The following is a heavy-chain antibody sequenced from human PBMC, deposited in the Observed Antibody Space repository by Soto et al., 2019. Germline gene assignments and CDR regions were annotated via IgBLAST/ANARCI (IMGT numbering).Heavy chain of an antibody. CDR3: AKDLAGDFWSGNHYVAY. D-gene: IGHD3-3*01. Sequence: QVQLVESGGGVVQPGRSLRLSCAVSGLTFRSYGMHWVRQAPGKGLEWVAVVSYDGSNKYYADSVKGRFTISRDNSKNTLYLQMNSLRADDPALYYCAKDLAGDFWSGNHYVAYGCPGTLVTVSS. V-gene: IGHV3-30*18. CDR1: GLTFRSYG. CDR2: VSYDGSNK. J-gene: IGHJ4*02.